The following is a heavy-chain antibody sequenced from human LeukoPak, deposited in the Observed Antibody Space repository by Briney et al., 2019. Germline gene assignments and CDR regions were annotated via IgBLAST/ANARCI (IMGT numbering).Heavy chain of an antibody. V-gene: IGHV3-23*01. D-gene: IGHD2-15*01. CDR2: ISGSGGST. CDR3: AKGVVVVAATGGGIDY. J-gene: IGHJ4*02. CDR1: GFTFSSYA. Sequence: GGSLRLSCAASGFTFSSYAMSWVRQAPGKGLEWVSAISGSGGSTYYADSVKGRFTISRDNSKNTLYLQVNSLRAEDTAVYYCAKGVVVVAATGGGIDYWGQGTLVTVSS.